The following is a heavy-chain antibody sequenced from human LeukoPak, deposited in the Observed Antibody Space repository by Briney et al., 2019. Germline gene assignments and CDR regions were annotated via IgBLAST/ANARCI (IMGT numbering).Heavy chain of an antibody. CDR2: ISYDGSNK. CDR3: TRLYDGSGTYYNGDY. V-gene: IGHV3-30*04. D-gene: IGHD3-10*01. CDR1: GFTFSSYA. J-gene: IGHJ4*02. Sequence: PGGSLRLSCAASGFTFSSYAMHWVRQAPGKGLEWVAVISYDGSNKYYADSVKGRFTISRDNSKNTLYLQMNSLKTEDTAVYYCTRLYDGSGTYYNGDYWGQGTLVTVSS.